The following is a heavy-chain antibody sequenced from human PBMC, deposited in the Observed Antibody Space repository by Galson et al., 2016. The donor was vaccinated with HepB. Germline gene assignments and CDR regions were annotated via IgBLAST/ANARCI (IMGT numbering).Heavy chain of an antibody. CDR3: ARDGGGGYNLDY. CDR1: GFTVSSDY. Sequence: SLRLSCAASGFTVSSDYMNWVRQAPGKGLEWVSVIYSGGTTYYADSVKGRFTISRDNSKNSVYLQMNSLRDEDTAVYFCARDGGGGYNLDYWGRGTLVSVSS. J-gene: IGHJ4*02. V-gene: IGHV3-53*01. D-gene: IGHD5-24*01. CDR2: IYSGGTT.